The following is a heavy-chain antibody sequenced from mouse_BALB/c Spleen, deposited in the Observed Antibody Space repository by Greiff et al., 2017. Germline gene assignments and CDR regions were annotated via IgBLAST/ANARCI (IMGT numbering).Heavy chain of an antibody. CDR2: IRSKSNNYAT. CDR1: GFTFNTNA. V-gene: IGHV10S3*01. CDR3: VRDGYYGSSYAMDY. Sequence: GGGLVQPKGSLKLSCAASGFTFNTNAMNWVRQAPGKGLEWVARIRSKSNNYATYYADSVKDRFTISRDDSQSMLYLQMNNLKTEDTAMYYCVRDGYYGSSYAMDYWGQGTSVTVSS. D-gene: IGHD1-1*01. J-gene: IGHJ4*01.